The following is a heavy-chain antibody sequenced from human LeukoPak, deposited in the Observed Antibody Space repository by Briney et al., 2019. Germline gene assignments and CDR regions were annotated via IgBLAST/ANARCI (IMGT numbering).Heavy chain of an antibody. CDR2: IYTSGST. D-gene: IGHD3-22*01. Sequence: SETLSLTCTVSGGSISSYYWSWIRQPAGKGLEWIGRIYTSGSTNYNPSLKSRVTMSVDTSKNQFSLKLSSVTAADTAVYYCARTPLHYYDSSLGYFDYWGQGTLVTVSS. CDR3: ARTPLHYYDSSLGYFDY. CDR1: GGSISSYY. J-gene: IGHJ4*02. V-gene: IGHV4-4*07.